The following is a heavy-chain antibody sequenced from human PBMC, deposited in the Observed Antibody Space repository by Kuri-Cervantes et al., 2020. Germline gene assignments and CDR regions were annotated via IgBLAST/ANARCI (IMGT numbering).Heavy chain of an antibody. CDR3: ARVRDPDYYGSGSYTN. Sequence: GESLKISCAASGFTFSSYSMNWVRQAPGKGLEWVSYISSSGSTIYYADSVKGRFTISRDNAKNSLYLQMNSLRAEDTAVYYCARVRDPDYYGSGSYTNWGQGTLVTVSS. D-gene: IGHD3-10*01. CDR1: GFTFSSYS. J-gene: IGHJ4*02. V-gene: IGHV3-48*04. CDR2: ISSSGSTI.